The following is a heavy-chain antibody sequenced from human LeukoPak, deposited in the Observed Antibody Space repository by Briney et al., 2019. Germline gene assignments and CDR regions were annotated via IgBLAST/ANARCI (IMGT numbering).Heavy chain of an antibody. CDR3: AGLSDDSGGPSPLAFDV. Sequence: GGSLRPSCAASGFTVSATYIGWVRQAPGKGLDWVSVIFRTGNIFYADSVRGRFSISRDNSKNTLSLQMSSLRAEDTAVYFCAGLSDDSGGPSPLAFDVWGQGTMVTVAS. CDR1: GFTVSATY. V-gene: IGHV3-66*04. J-gene: IGHJ3*01. D-gene: IGHD3-22*01. CDR2: IFRTGNI.